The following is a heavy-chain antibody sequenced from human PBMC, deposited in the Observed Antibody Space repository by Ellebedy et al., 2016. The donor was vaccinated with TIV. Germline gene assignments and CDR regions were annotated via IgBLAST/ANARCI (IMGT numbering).Heavy chain of an antibody. CDR3: ARDSITMFFDP. Sequence: GESLKISXAASGFTFITYAMSWVRQAPGKGLEWVSGFSGRGTRTYYADSVKGRFTISRDNSNNTLYLQMNSLRAEDTAVYYCARDSITMFFDPWGRGTLVTVSS. CDR2: FSGRGTRT. D-gene: IGHD3-10*02. CDR1: GFTFITYA. J-gene: IGHJ5*02. V-gene: IGHV3-23*01.